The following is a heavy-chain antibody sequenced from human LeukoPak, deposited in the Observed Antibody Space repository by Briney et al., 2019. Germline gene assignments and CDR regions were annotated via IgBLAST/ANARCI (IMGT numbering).Heavy chain of an antibody. D-gene: IGHD3-9*01. CDR2: FDPEDGET. CDR3: ATPTRSHYYDILTGYSYFQH. Sequence: ASVKVSCKVSGYTLTELSMHWVRQAPGKGLEWMGGFDPEDGETIYAQKFQGRVTMTEDTSTDTAYMELSSLRSEDTAVYYCATPTRSHYYDILTGYSYFQHWGQGTLVTVSS. V-gene: IGHV1-24*01. J-gene: IGHJ1*01. CDR1: GYTLTELS.